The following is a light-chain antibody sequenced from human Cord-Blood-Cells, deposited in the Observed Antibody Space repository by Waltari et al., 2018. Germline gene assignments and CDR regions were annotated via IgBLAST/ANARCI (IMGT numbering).Light chain of an antibody. CDR3: QQYNSYPCT. V-gene: IGKV1-5*03. CDR1: RSISSW. CDR2: KAS. Sequence: IQMTHPPSTLSASVEDRITITCRASRSISSWLAWYQQKPGKAPKLLIYKASSLESGVPSRFSGSGSGTEFTLTISSLQPDDFATYYCQQYNSYPCTFGQGTKVEIK. J-gene: IGKJ1*01.